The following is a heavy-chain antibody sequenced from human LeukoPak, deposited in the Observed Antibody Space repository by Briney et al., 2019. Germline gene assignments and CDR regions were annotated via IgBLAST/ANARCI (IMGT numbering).Heavy chain of an antibody. CDR3: ARVASSGWLDY. Sequence: SETLSLTCTVSGGSISSYYWSWIRQPPGKGLEWIGYIYYSGSTNYNPSLKSRVTISVDTSKNQFPLKLSSVTAADTAVYYCARVASSGWLDYWGQGTLVTVSS. V-gene: IGHV4-59*01. D-gene: IGHD6-19*01. CDR1: GGSISSYY. J-gene: IGHJ4*02. CDR2: IYYSGST.